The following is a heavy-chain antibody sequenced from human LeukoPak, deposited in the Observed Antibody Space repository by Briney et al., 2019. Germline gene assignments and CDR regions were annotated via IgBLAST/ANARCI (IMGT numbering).Heavy chain of an antibody. D-gene: IGHD6-13*01. Sequence: SETLSLTCTVSGGSISSYYWSWIRQPPGKGLEWIGYIYYSGSTNYNPSLKSRVTISVDTSKNQFSLKLSSVTAADTAVYYCARGNPGYRIDYWGRGTLVTVSS. V-gene: IGHV4-59*01. CDR3: ARGNPGYRIDY. J-gene: IGHJ4*02. CDR2: IYYSGST. CDR1: GGSISSYY.